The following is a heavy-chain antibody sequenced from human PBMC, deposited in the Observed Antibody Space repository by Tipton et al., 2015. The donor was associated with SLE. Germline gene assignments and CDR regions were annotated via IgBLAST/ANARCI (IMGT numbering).Heavy chain of an antibody. Sequence: TLSLTCAVSGFSINSPYFWGWLRQPPGKGLEWIGSLYHSGGTYYDSSLRSRATISLDTSKNQFSLTLSSVTAADTALYYCATTMTNTASYGAFDIWGQGTMVTVSS. CDR2: LYHSGGT. CDR1: GFSINSPYF. V-gene: IGHV4-38-2*01. D-gene: IGHD4-17*01. J-gene: IGHJ3*02. CDR3: ATTMTNTASYGAFDI.